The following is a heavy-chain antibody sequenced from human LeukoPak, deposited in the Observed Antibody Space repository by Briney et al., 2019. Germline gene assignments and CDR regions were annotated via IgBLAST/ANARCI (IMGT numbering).Heavy chain of an antibody. V-gene: IGHV3-23*01. D-gene: IGHD5-12*01. CDR1: GFTFSSYA. CDR2: ISGSGGST. CDR3: ARGNFYIAAFDY. Sequence: GGSLRLSCAASGFTFSSYAMSWVRQAPGKGLEWVSAISGSGGSTYYADSVKGRFTISRDNAKNTLYLQMNSLRAEDTAVYYCARGNFYIAAFDYWGQGTLVTVSS. J-gene: IGHJ4*02.